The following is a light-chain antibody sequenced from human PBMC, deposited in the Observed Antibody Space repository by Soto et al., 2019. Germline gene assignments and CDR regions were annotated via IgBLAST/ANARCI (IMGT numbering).Light chain of an antibody. CDR2: DVS. CDR1: SSDVGGYDY. V-gene: IGLV2-14*01. Sequence: QSALTQPASVSGSPGQSITISCTGTSSDVGGYDYVSWYQQHPGKAPKLLIFDVSKRPSGVSYRFSGSKSGNTASLTISGLQAEDEADSYCRSYASRITLVFGGGTTLTVL. J-gene: IGLJ2*01. CDR3: RSYASRITLV.